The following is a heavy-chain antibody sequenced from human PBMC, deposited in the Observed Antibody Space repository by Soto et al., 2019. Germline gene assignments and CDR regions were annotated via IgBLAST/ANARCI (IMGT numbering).Heavy chain of an antibody. V-gene: IGHV1-69*13. CDR3: ARAGAPVVVERTYYFDY. CDR1: GGTFSSYA. D-gene: IGHD2-21*01. CDR2: IIPIFGTA. Sequence: SVKVSCKASGGTFSSYAISWVRQAPGQGLEWMGGIIPIFGTANYAQKFQGRVTITADESTSTAYMELSSLRSEDTAVYYCARAGAPVVVERTYYFDYWGQGTLVTVSS. J-gene: IGHJ4*02.